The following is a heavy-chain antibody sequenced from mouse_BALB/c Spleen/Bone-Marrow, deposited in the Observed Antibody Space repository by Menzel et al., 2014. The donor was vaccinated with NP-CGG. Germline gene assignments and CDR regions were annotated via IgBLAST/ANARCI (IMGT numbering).Heavy chain of an antibody. CDR3: ASRYDTMDY. CDR2: ILPGSGSI. CDR1: GYTFSSYW. J-gene: IGHJ4*01. Sequence: QVQLKQSGAELMKPGASVKISCKATGYTFSSYWIEWVKQRPGHGLEWIGEILPGSGSIKYNEKFKGKATFTADTSSNTAYMQLSSLTSEDSAVYYCASRYDTMDYWGQGTPVTVSS. V-gene: IGHV1-9*01.